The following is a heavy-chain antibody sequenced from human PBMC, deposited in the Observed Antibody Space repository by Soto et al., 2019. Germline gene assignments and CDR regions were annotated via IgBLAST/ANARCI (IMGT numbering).Heavy chain of an antibody. V-gene: IGHV1-18*01. Sequence: ASVKVSSKASGYTFTSYGISWGRQAPGHGLEWMGWISAYNGNTNYAQKLQGRVTMTTDTSTSTAYMELRSLRSDDTAVYYCAREGVEYDTGLFDPWGQGXLVTVYS. CDR2: ISAYNGNT. D-gene: IGHD3-9*01. CDR1: GYTFTSYG. J-gene: IGHJ5*02. CDR3: AREGVEYDTGLFDP.